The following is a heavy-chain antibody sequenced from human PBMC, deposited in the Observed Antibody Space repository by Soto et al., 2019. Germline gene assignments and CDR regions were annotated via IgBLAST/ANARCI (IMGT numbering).Heavy chain of an antibody. J-gene: IGHJ3*02. D-gene: IGHD3-10*01. CDR1: GGSISSYY. V-gene: IGHV4-59*08. Sequence: SETLSLTCTVSGGSISSYYWSWIRQPPGKGLEWIGDIYYSGSTNYNPSLKSRVTISVDTSKNQFSLKLSSVTAADMAVYFCARRYGLSAFDNSVPGTMVNVS. CDR2: IYYSGST. CDR3: ARRYGLSAFDN.